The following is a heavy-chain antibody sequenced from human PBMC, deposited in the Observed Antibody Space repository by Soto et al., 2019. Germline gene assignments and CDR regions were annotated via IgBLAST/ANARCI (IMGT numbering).Heavy chain of an antibody. CDR2: ISYDGSNK. CDR1: GFSFSSYG. CDR3: AKVRRNSWYYYYYGMDV. J-gene: IGHJ6*02. Sequence: GGSLRLSCAASGFSFSSYGMHWVRQAPGKGLEWVAVISYDGSNKYYADSVKGRFTISRDNSKNTLYLQMNSLRAEDTAVYYCAKVRRNSWYYYYYGMDVWGQGTTVSVSS. D-gene: IGHD6-13*01. V-gene: IGHV3-30*18.